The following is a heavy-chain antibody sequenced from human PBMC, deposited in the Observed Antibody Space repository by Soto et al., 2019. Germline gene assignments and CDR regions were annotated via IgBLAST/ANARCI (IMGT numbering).Heavy chain of an antibody. CDR3: ARLQSIAARPRYFDY. CDR1: GGSISSSSYY. Sequence: SETLSLTCTVSGGSISSSSYYWGWIHQPPGKGLEWIGSIYYSGSTYYNPSLKSRVTISVDTSKNQFSLKLSSVTAADTAVYYCARLQSIAARPRYFDYWGQGTLVTVSS. D-gene: IGHD6-6*01. CDR2: IYYSGST. J-gene: IGHJ4*02. V-gene: IGHV4-39*01.